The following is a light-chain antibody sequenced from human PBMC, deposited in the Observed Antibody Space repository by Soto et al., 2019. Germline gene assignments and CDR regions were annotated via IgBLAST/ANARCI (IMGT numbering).Light chain of an antibody. V-gene: IGLV2-14*01. J-gene: IGLJ3*02. CDR1: TNDIGGYNY. CDR2: EVR. Sequence: QSALTQPASVSGSPGQSITISCSGTTNDIGGYNYVSWYQHHPGKVPKVIIYEVRNRPSGVSNRFSGSKSGNTASLTISGLQAEDEADYYCCSYTIGATLVFGGGTTLTVL. CDR3: CSYTIGATLV.